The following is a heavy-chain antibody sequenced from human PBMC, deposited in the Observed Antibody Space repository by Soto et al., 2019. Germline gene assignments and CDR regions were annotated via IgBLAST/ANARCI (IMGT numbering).Heavy chain of an antibody. CDR2: ISSNGGST. J-gene: IGHJ5*02. CDR1: GFTFSSYA. Sequence: GGSLRLSCAASGFTFSSYAMHWVRQAPGKGLEYVSAISSNGGSTYYANSVKGRFTISRDNSKNTLYLQMGGLRAEDMAVYYCARDFATSNYNWFDPWGQGTLVTVSS. CDR3: ARDFATSNYNWFDP. V-gene: IGHV3-64*01. D-gene: IGHD4-4*01.